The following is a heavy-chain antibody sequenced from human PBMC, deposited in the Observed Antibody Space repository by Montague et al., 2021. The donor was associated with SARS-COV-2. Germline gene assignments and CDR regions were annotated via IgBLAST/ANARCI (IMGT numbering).Heavy chain of an antibody. J-gene: IGHJ4*02. CDR3: ARYCMVASRAPFAVDY. V-gene: IGHV4-31*03. D-gene: IGHD5-12*01. Sequence: TLSLTCIVSGGSISSGGYYWSWIRQHPGKGLEWIGYIYYSGSTYYNPSLKSRVTISVDTSKNQFSLKLSSVTAADTAVYYCARYCMVASRAPFAVDYWGQGTLVTVSS. CDR2: IYYSGST. CDR1: GGSISSGGYY.